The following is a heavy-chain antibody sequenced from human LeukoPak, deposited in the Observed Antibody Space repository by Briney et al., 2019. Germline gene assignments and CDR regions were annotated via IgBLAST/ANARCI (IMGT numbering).Heavy chain of an antibody. D-gene: IGHD4-23*01. CDR2: IYTSGST. J-gene: IGHJ5*02. V-gene: IGHV4-61*02. Sequence: PSETLSLTCTVSGGSTSSGSYYWSWIRQPAGKGLEWIGRIYTSGSTNYNPSLKSRVTISVDTSKNQFSLKLSSVTAADTAVYYCARGSYGGNSWFDPWGQGTLVTVSS. CDR1: GGSTSSGSYY. CDR3: ARGSYGGNSWFDP.